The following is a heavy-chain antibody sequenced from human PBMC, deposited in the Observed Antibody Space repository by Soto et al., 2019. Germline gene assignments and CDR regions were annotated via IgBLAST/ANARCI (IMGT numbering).Heavy chain of an antibody. V-gene: IGHV3-15*07. D-gene: IGHD3-10*01. J-gene: IGHJ3*02. CDR3: TTGDLYYYGPEGAFDI. CDR2: IKSKTDGGTT. CDR1: GFTFSNAW. Sequence: EVQLVESGGGLVKPGGSFRLSCAASGFTFSNAWMNWVRQAPGKGLEWVGRIKSKTDGGTTDYAAPVKGRFTISRDDSKNTLYLQMNSLKTEDTAVYYCTTGDLYYYGPEGAFDIWGQGTMVTVSS.